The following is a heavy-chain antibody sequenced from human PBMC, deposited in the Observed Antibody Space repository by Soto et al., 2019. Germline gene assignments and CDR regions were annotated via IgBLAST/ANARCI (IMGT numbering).Heavy chain of an antibody. CDR1: GFTFTNYF. V-gene: IGHV3-74*01. Sequence: GGSLRLSCAACGFTFTNYFMHWVRQGPGKGLVWVSRISSDESSTSYADYVKGQYTISRDNAKNPLYLQMNSLRAEDTALYYCARYHYDSSGYSYIDSWGQGALLTVSS. CDR2: ISSDESST. CDR3: ARYHYDSSGYSYIDS. J-gene: IGHJ4*02. D-gene: IGHD3-22*01.